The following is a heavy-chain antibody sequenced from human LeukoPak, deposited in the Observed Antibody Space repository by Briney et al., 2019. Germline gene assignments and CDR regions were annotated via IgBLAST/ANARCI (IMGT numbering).Heavy chain of an antibody. J-gene: IGHJ6*03. D-gene: IGHD5-18*01. Sequence: GASVKVSCKASGGTVSNYGISWVRQAPGQGLEWMGGIIPIFGTTNYAQKFQGRVTITADKSTSTAYMELSSLRSEDTAVYYCARGRYSYGPYYYMDVWGKGTTVTVSS. CDR1: GGTVSNYG. CDR2: IIPIFGTT. V-gene: IGHV1-69*06. CDR3: ARGRYSYGPYYYMDV.